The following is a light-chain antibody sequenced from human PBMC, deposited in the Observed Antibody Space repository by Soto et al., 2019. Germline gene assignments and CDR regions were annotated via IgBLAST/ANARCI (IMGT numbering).Light chain of an antibody. CDR1: QNINNW. V-gene: IGKV1-5*01. Sequence: DIQMTQSPSTLSASIGDRVTITCRASQNINNWIAWYQQKPGKAPKFLIYDASTLESGVPSRFSGSGFGTEFTLTISSLQPDDFATYYCQQYNTFWTFGQGTKVDI. J-gene: IGKJ1*01. CDR3: QQYNTFWT. CDR2: DAS.